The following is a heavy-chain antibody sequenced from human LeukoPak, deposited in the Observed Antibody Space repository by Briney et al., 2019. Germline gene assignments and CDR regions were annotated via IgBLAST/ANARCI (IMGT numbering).Heavy chain of an antibody. Sequence: PGGSLRLSCAASGFTFSSYGMSWVRQAPGKGLEWVSAISGSGGTTYYADSVEGRFTISRDNSKNTLHLQMNSLRAEDTAAYYCAKFAQRYCSGGSCHPFDYWGQGTLVTVSS. CDR1: GFTFSSYG. CDR2: ISGSGGTT. V-gene: IGHV3-23*01. D-gene: IGHD2-15*01. CDR3: AKFAQRYCSGGSCHPFDY. J-gene: IGHJ4*02.